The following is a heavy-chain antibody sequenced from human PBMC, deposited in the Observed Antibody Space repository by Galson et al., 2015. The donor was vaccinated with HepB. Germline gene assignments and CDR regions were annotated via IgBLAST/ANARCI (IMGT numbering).Heavy chain of an antibody. Sequence: SLRLSCAASGFTSSSYAMSWVRQAPGKGLEWVSAISGSGGSTYYADSVKGRFTISRDNSKNTLYLQMNSLRAEDTAVYYCAKVRFLEWLLPDYWGQGTLVTVSS. D-gene: IGHD3-3*01. CDR2: ISGSGGST. CDR3: AKVRFLEWLLPDY. J-gene: IGHJ4*02. V-gene: IGHV3-23*01. CDR1: GFTSSSYA.